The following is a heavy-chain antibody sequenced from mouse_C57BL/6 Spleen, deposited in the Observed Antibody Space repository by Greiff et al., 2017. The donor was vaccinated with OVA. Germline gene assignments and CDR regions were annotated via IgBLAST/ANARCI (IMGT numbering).Heavy chain of an antibody. D-gene: IGHD1-1*01. CDR1: GFNIKDDY. V-gene: IGHV14-4*01. CDR3: TPHYYGSSSFDY. J-gene: IGHJ2*01. Sequence: VQLQQSGAELVRPGASVKLSCTASGFNIKDDYMHWVKQRPEQGLEWIGWLDPENGDTEYASKFQGKATITADTSSNTAYLQLSSLTSEDTAVYYCTPHYYGSSSFDYWGQGTTLTVSS. CDR2: LDPENGDT.